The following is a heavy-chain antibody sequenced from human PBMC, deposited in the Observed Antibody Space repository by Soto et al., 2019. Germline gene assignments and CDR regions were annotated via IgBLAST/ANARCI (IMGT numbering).Heavy chain of an antibody. CDR3: ARDEGSYYYYYYGMDV. V-gene: IGHV1-18*01. CDR1: GYTFTSYC. CDR2: ISAYNGNT. J-gene: IGHJ6*02. Sequence: ASGKVSCKASGYTFTSYCISWVRQAPGQGLEWMGWISAYNGNTNYAQKLQGRVTMTTDTSTSTAYMELRSLRSDDTAVYYCARDEGSYYYYYYGMDVWGQGTTVTVSS.